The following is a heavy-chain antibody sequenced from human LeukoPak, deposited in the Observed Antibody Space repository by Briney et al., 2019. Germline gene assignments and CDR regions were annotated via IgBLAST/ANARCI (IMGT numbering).Heavy chain of an antibody. Sequence: SETLSLTCTVSGGSVSNYFWSWIRQPPGKGLEWIGYIYYSGSTDYNPSLKSRVTMSVDTSKNQFSLKLSSVTAAGTAVYYCARDVSKYLLTGFDPWGQGTLVAVSS. D-gene: IGHD2-2*01. J-gene: IGHJ5*02. CDR2: IYYSGST. V-gene: IGHV4-59*02. CDR1: GGSVSNYF. CDR3: ARDVSKYLLTGFDP.